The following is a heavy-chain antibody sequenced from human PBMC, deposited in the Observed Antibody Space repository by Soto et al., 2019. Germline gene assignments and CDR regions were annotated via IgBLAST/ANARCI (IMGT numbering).Heavy chain of an antibody. Sequence: GGSLRLYCAASGFTFSSYAMSWVRQAPGKGLEWVSAISGSGGSTYYADSVKGRFTISRDNSKNTLYLQMNSLRAEDTAVYYCAKEGGSYPRINWFDPWGQGTLVTVSS. J-gene: IGHJ5*02. D-gene: IGHD1-26*01. CDR1: GFTFSSYA. V-gene: IGHV3-23*01. CDR3: AKEGGSYPRINWFDP. CDR2: ISGSGGST.